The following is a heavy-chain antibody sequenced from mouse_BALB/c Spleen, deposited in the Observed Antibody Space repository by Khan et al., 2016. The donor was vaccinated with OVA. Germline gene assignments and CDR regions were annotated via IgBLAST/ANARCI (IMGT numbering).Heavy chain of an antibody. CDR1: GYTFTSYC. CDR3: AIDDYDVRYYYAMDY. Sequence: QVQLKESGAELARPGASVKLSCKASGYTFTSYCMQWVKQRPGKGLEWIGAIYPGDGDTRYTQKFKGKATLTAEKSPRTAYMQLSSLASEDSAVYYCAIDDYDVRYYYAMDYWGQGTSVTVSS. CDR2: IYPGDGDT. D-gene: IGHD2-4*01. V-gene: IGHV1-87*01. J-gene: IGHJ4*01.